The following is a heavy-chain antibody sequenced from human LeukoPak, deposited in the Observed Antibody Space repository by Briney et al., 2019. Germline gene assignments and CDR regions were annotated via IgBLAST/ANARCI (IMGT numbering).Heavy chain of an antibody. Sequence: SETLSLTCAAYGGSFSGYYWSWIRQPPGKGLEWIGYIYYSGSTNYNPSLKSRVTISVDTSKNQFSLKLSSVTAADTAVYYCARGDYGGNSDFDYWGQGTLVTVSS. J-gene: IGHJ4*02. CDR1: GGSFSGYY. CDR3: ARGDYGGNSDFDY. V-gene: IGHV4-59*01. CDR2: IYYSGST. D-gene: IGHD4-23*01.